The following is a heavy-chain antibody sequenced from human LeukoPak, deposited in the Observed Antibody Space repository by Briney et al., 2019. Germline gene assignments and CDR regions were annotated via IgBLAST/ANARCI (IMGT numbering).Heavy chain of an antibody. CDR2: MYYSGRT. J-gene: IGHJ5*02. Sequence: SETLSLTCTVSGGSISSGSYYWGWFRQPPGKGLEWIGNMYYSGRTYYNPSLKSRVTISVDTSKNQFSLKLSSVTAADTAVYYCARDYIKTRWFDPWGQGTLVTVSS. CDR3: ARDYIKTRWFDP. D-gene: IGHD4-11*01. CDR1: GGSISSGSYY. V-gene: IGHV4-39*02.